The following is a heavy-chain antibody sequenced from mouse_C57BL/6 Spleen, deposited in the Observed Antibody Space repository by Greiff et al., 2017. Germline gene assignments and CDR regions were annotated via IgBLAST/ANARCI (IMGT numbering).Heavy chain of an antibody. Sequence: QVQLQQPGAELVRPGTSVKLSCKASGYTFTSYWMHWVKQRPGQGLEWIGVIDPSDSYTNYNQKFKGKATLTVDTSSSTAYMQLSSLTSEDSAVYYCARAPGGYAMDYWGQGTSVTVSS. J-gene: IGHJ4*01. CDR1: GYTFTSYW. V-gene: IGHV1-59*01. CDR3: ARAPGGYAMDY. CDR2: IDPSDSYT. D-gene: IGHD4-1*01.